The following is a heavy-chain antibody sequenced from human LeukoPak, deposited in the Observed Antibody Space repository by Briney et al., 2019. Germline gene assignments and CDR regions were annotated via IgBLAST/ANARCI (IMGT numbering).Heavy chain of an antibody. CDR1: GFTFTSYA. V-gene: IGHV3-23*01. D-gene: IGHD3-22*01. Sequence: GGSLRLSCAASGFTFTSYAMNWVRQAPGKGLEWVSAIRGDGETTYYADSVKGRFTISRDNSKNTLYLQMNSLRAEDTAVYYCAKDATYYYDSSGYYSPAYFDYWGQGTLVTVSS. CDR2: IRGDGETT. J-gene: IGHJ4*02. CDR3: AKDATYYYDSSGYYSPAYFDY.